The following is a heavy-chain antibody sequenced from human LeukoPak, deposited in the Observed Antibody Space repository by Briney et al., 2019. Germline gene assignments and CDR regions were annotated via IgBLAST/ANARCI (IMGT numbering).Heavy chain of an antibody. CDR3: ANEVAAAGMIFDY. V-gene: IGHV3-30*18. CDR1: GFTFSSYG. D-gene: IGHD6-13*01. J-gene: IGHJ4*02. Sequence: GGSLRLSCAASGFTFSSYGMHGVRQAPGKGLEGVAVISYDGSNKYYADSVKGRFTISRDNSKNTLYLQMNSLRAEDTAVYYSANEVAAAGMIFDYWGQGTLVTVSS. CDR2: ISYDGSNK.